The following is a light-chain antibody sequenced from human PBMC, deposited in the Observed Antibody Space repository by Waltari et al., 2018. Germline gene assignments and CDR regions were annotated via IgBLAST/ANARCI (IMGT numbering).Light chain of an antibody. CDR2: YDS. V-gene: IGLV3-21*04. CDR1: NIGSKS. CDR3: QVWDSSSDHPDVV. Sequence: SYVLTQPPSVSVAPGKTARITCGGNNIGSKSVHWYQQKPGQAPVLVIYYDSDGPSGIPERFSGSNSGNTATLTISRVEAGDEADYYCQVWDSSSDHPDVVFGGGTKLTVL. J-gene: IGLJ2*01.